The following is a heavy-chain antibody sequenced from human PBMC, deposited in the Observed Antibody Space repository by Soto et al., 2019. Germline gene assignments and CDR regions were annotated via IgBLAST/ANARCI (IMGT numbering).Heavy chain of an antibody. J-gene: IGHJ5*02. Sequence: GASVKVSCKVSGYTLTELSMHWARQAPGKGLEWMGGFDPEDGETIYAQKFQGRVTMTEDTSTDTAYMELSSLRSEDTAVYYCAAYYYGSGSYGSWYDPWGQGTLVTVSS. V-gene: IGHV1-24*01. D-gene: IGHD3-10*01. CDR1: GYTLTELS. CDR2: FDPEDGET. CDR3: AAYYYGSGSYGSWYDP.